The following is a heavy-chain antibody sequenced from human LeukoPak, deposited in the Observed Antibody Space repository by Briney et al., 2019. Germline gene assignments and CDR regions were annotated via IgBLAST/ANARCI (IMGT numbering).Heavy chain of an antibody. J-gene: IGHJ4*02. CDR1: GDSISNYY. Sequence: SETLSLTCTVSGDSISNYYWTWIRQPPGKGLEWIGYIYYSGNTNYNPSLKSRVTISLDTSKNQFSLKLTSVTAADTAMHYCARRKARTPNYFDYWGQGALVTVSS. CDR2: IYYSGNT. CDR3: ARRKARTPNYFDY. V-gene: IGHV4-59*08. D-gene: IGHD1-14*01.